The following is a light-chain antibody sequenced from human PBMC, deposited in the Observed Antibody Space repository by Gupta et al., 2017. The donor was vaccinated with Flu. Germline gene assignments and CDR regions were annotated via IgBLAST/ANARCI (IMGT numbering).Light chain of an antibody. CDR3: CSYAGSYTLV. CDR1: SSDVGGYNY. J-gene: IGLJ2*01. V-gene: IGLV2-11*01. Sequence: QSALPQPRSVSGSPGQPVPISCTGTSSDVGGYNYVSWYQQHPGKAPKLMIYDVSKRPSGVPDRFSGSKSGNTASLTISGLQAEDEADYYCCSYAGSYTLVFGGGTKLTVL. CDR2: DVS.